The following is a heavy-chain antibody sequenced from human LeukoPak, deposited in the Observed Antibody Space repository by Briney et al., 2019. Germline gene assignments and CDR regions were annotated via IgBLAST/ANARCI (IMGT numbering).Heavy chain of an antibody. D-gene: IGHD2-2*02. CDR1: GFTFSNYD. J-gene: IGHJ4*02. CDR2: ISSNGGST. Sequence: GGSLRLSCAASGFTFSNYDMHWVRQAPGKGLEYVSAISSNGGSTYYANSVRARVTISRDNSKNTLYLQMGSLRAEDMAVYYCAREVRAAVPYFHYWGQGPLVSVSS. CDR3: AREVRAAVPYFHY. V-gene: IGHV3-64*01.